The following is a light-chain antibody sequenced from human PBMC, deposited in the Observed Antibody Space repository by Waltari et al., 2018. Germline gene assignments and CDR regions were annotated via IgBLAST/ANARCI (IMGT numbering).Light chain of an antibody. J-gene: IGLJ3*02. Sequence: QSVLTQPPSVSGAPGQRVTISCTGSSSNIGAGFAVHWYQQLPGTAPKLLIHGNNNRPSGVPDRFSGFKSGTSASLAITGLQAEDEADYYCQSYGSDWVFGGGTKLTVL. V-gene: IGLV1-40*01. CDR1: SSNIGAGFA. CDR3: QSYGSDWV. CDR2: GNN.